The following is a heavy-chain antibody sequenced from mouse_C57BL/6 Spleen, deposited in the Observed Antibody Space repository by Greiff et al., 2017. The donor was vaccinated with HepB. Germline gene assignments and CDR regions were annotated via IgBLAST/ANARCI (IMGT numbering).Heavy chain of an antibody. Sequence: VKLMESGPGLVQPSQSLSITCTVSGFSLTSYGVHWVRQSPGKGLEWLGVIWSGGSTDYNAAFISRLSISKDNSKSQVFFKMNSLQADDTAIYYCARTYDYDDWYFDVWGTGTTVTVSS. D-gene: IGHD2-4*01. V-gene: IGHV2-2*01. CDR2: IWSGGST. J-gene: IGHJ1*03. CDR1: GFSLTSYG. CDR3: ARTYDYDDWYFDV.